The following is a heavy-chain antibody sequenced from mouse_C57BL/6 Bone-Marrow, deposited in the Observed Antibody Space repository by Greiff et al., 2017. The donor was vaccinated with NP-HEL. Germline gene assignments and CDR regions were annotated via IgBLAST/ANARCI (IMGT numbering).Heavy chain of an antibody. Sequence: EVQLQESGPELVKPGASVKMSCKASGYTFTDYNMHWVKQSHGKSLEWIGYINPNNGGTSYNQKFKGKATLTVNKSSSTAYMELRSLTSEDSAVYYCARLGDYEGFAYWGQGTLVTVSA. J-gene: IGHJ3*01. CDR1: GYTFTDYN. D-gene: IGHD2-4*01. CDR2: INPNNGGT. V-gene: IGHV1-22*01. CDR3: ARLGDYEGFAY.